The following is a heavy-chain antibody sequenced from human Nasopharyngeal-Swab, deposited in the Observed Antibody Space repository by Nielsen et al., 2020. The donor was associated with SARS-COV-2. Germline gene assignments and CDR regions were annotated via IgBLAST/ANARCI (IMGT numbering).Heavy chain of an antibody. CDR2: ISAYNGDT. V-gene: IGHV1-18*01. CDR1: GYTFNSYG. J-gene: IGHJ4*02. CDR3: ARDAAYGSGSFVADY. Sequence: ASVKVSCKASGYTFNSYGISWVRQAPGQGLEWMVWISAYNGDTNYAQKLQGRVTMTTDTSTSTAYMELRSLRSDDTAVYYCARDAAYGSGSFVADYWGQGTLVTVSS. D-gene: IGHD3-10*01.